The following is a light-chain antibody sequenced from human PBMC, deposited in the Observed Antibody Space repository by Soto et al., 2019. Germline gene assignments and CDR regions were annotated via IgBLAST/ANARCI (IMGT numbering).Light chain of an antibody. CDR3: SSCTTSSTYV. CDR1: LSDIGSYNY. J-gene: IGLJ1*01. Sequence: QHVLVQPHSVSGSPGRSITISCSGTLSDIGSYNYVSWYQQYPGKAPKLMIYDVSNRPSGVSNRFSGSKSGNTASLTISGLQAADEADYYCSSCTTSSTYVFGTGTKVTVL. V-gene: IGLV2-14*01. CDR2: DVS.